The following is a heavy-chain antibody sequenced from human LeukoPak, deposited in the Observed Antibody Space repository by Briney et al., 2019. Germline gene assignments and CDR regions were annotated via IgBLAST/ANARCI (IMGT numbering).Heavy chain of an antibody. CDR2: IRNDGITE. CDR3: AREGIPAPVPVPYYFDS. J-gene: IGHJ4*02. CDR1: ASTFRYYG. Sequence: GESLRLSCAASASTFRYYGMHWVRPAPGKGLEWVALIRNDGITEWYADSVQGRFTISRDNSKKTLYLQMNSLRAEDTAVYFCAREGIPAPVPVPYYFDSWGQGTLVTVSS. V-gene: IGHV3-30*02. D-gene: IGHD6-13*01.